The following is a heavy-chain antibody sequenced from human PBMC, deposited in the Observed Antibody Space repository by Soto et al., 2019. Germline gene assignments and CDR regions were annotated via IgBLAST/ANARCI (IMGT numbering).Heavy chain of an antibody. CDR1: GFTFSSYG. CDR2: ISYDGSNK. CDR3: AKTLRYFDWLLHYYYMDV. Sequence: TGGSLRLSCAASGFTFSSYGMHWVRQAPGKGLEWVAVISYDGSNKYYADSVKGRFTISRDNSKNTLYLQMNSLRAEDTAVYYCAKTLRYFDWLLHYYYMDVWGKGTTVTVSS. D-gene: IGHD3-9*01. J-gene: IGHJ6*03. V-gene: IGHV3-30*18.